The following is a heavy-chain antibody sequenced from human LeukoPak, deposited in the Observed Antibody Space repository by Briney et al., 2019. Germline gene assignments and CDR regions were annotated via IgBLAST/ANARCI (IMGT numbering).Heavy chain of an antibody. Sequence: GGSLRLSCVASEFSVGSNYMTWVRQVPGKGLEWVSASSSSDDGKWYAESVRGRFTISRDTSKNTVYLQMNSLRVEDAGVYYCAKAPVTSCRGAFCYPFDYWGHGTLVTVSS. CDR3: AKAPVTSCRGAFCYPFDY. CDR1: EFSVGSNY. D-gene: IGHD2-21*01. CDR2: SSSSDDGK. J-gene: IGHJ4*01. V-gene: IGHV3-23*01.